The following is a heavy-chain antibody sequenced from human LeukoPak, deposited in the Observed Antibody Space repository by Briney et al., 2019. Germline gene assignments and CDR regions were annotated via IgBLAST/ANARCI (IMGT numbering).Heavy chain of an antibody. J-gene: IGHJ6*03. CDR2: IYYSGST. CDR3: ARAVGSGSFQTYYYYMDV. D-gene: IGHD3-10*01. V-gene: IGHV4-59*12. CDR1: GGSISSYY. Sequence: SETLSLTCTVSGGSISSYYWGWIRQPPGKGLEWIGSIYYSGSTNYNPSLKSRVTMSVDTSKNQFSLKLSSVTAADTAVYYCARAVGSGSFQTYYYYMDVWGKGTTVTISS.